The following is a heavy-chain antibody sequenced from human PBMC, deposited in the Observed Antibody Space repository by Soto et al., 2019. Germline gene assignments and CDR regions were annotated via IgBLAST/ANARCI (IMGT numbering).Heavy chain of an antibody. Sequence: QVRLVQSGAEVKKPGASVKVSCKAFGYIFTGYYLHWVRQAPGQGLEWVGRIDPDRGDSDYSQKYHGRVTLTRYTAIDTAYMEVTRLTVDDTAIYYCARGPLEWGQGTPFTVSS. CDR3: ARGPLE. V-gene: IGHV1-2*02. J-gene: IGHJ4*02. CDR2: IDPDRGDS. CDR1: GYIFTGYY.